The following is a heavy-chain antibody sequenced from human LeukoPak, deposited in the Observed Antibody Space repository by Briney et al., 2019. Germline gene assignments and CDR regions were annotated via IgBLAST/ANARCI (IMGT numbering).Heavy chain of an antibody. V-gene: IGHV3-30*04. D-gene: IGHD3-22*01. CDR3: ARDNYYDSSGYYYLFDY. CDR2: ISYDGSNK. Sequence: GRSLRLSCAASGFTFSSYAMHWIRQAPGKGLEWVAVISYDGSNKYYADSVKGRFTIPRDNSKNTLYLQMNSLRAEDTAVYYCARDNYYDSSGYYYLFDYWGQGTLVTVSS. CDR1: GFTFSSYA. J-gene: IGHJ4*02.